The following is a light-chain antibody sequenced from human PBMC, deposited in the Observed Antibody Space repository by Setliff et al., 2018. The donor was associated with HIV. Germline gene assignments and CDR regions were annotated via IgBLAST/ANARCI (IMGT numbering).Light chain of an antibody. CDR2: DVI. J-gene: IGLJ1*01. CDR3: SPYTSSSTLXYV. V-gene: IGLV2-14*03. Sequence: QSALTQPASVXXXLVKSVPLARTXTSSDVGSWDYVSXXXQHTGRAPKLMIYDVINRPSGVSNRFSGSKSGNTASLTISGXXXEDEADYYCSPYTSSSTLXYVFGTGXKVTVL. CDR1: SSDVGSWDY.